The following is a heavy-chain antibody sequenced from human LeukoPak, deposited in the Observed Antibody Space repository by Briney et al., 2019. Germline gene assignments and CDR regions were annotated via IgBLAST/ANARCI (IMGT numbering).Heavy chain of an antibody. Sequence: SQTLSLTCAISGDSVSSNSAAWNWIRQSPSRGLEWLGRTYYRSKWYNDYAVSVKSRITMNPDTSENQFSLQLNSVTPEDTAVYYCARDRSDTAMAQGDYFDYWGQGTLVTVSS. CDR1: GDSVSSNSAA. CDR2: TYYRSKWYN. D-gene: IGHD5-18*01. V-gene: IGHV6-1*01. CDR3: ARDRSDTAMAQGDYFDY. J-gene: IGHJ4*02.